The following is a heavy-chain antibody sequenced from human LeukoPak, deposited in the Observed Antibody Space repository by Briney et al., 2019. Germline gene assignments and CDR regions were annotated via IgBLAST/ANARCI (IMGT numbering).Heavy chain of an antibody. CDR3: ARAGGCDSSGYYPYYFDY. J-gene: IGHJ4*02. D-gene: IGHD3-22*01. CDR2: IYYSGST. CDR1: GGSISSYY. V-gene: IGHV4-59*01. Sequence: SETLSLTCTVSGGSISSYYWSWIRQPPGKGLEWIGYIYYSGSTNYNPSLKSRVTISVDTSKNQFSLKLSSVTAADTAVYYCARAGGCDSSGYYPYYFDYWGQGTLVTVSS.